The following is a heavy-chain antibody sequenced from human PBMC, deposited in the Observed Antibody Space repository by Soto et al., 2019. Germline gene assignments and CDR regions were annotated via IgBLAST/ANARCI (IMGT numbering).Heavy chain of an antibody. D-gene: IGHD6-19*01. Sequence: GGSLRLSCAASGLTFSSYAMHWVRQAPGKGLEWVAVISYDGSNKYYADSVKGRFTISRDNSKNTLYLQMNSLRAEDTAVYYCARSIAVAGTLDYWGQGTLVTVSS. V-gene: IGHV3-30-3*01. CDR3: ARSIAVAGTLDY. CDR2: ISYDGSNK. J-gene: IGHJ4*02. CDR1: GLTFSSYA.